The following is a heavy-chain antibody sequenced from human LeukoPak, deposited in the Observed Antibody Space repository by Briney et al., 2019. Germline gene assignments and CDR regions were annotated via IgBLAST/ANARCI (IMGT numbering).Heavy chain of an antibody. J-gene: IGHJ4*02. Sequence: NRGESLQISCKGSGYKFTNYWIAWVRQMPGQGLEWLGIIYPRDSDTRYSPSFQGQVTISVDTSIDTAYLQWSSVRASDTAMYYCARLLAAPYYINYWGQGTLVTVSS. CDR3: ARLLAAPYYINY. CDR1: GYKFTNYW. CDR2: IYPRDSDT. V-gene: IGHV5-51*01. D-gene: IGHD6-25*01.